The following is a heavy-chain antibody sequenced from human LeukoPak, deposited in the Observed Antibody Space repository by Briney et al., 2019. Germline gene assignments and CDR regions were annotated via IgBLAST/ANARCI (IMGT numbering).Heavy chain of an antibody. CDR2: ISGSGGGT. V-gene: IGHV3-23*01. Sequence: PGGSLRLSCAASGFTFSSYAMSWARQVPGKGLEWVSAISGSGGGTYYADSVKGRFTISRDNSKNTLYLQMNSLRAEDTAVYYCAKDGPDSGSYLDWGQGTLVTVSS. J-gene: IGHJ1*01. CDR1: GFTFSSYA. D-gene: IGHD1-26*01. CDR3: AKDGPDSGSYLD.